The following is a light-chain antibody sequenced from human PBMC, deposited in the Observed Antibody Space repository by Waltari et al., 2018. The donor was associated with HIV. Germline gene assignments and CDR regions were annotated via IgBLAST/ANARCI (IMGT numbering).Light chain of an antibody. J-gene: IGKJ4*01. CDR2: GAS. Sequence: EIVMTQAPATLSVSPGEGATLSCRASQSVSSNVAWYQQKPGQAPRPRIYGASTRDTGIPAMFSGSGSGTEFTLTISSLQSEDFAVYYCEQYNNWPALTFGGGTKVEIK. CDR1: QSVSSN. V-gene: IGKV3-15*01. CDR3: EQYNNWPALT.